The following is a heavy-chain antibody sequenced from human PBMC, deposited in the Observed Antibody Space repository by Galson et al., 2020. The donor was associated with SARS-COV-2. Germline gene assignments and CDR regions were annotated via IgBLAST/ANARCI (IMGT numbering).Heavy chain of an antibody. J-gene: IGHJ6*02. V-gene: IGHV3-33*01. CDR1: GFTFSSYG. D-gene: IGHD6-19*01. Sequence: GGSLRLSCAASGFTFSSYGMHWVRQAPGKGLEWVAVIWYDGSNKYYADSVKGRFTISRDNSKNTLYLQMNSLRAEDTAVYYCARESPVAGQLDGWSRGTTDTV. CDR3: ARESPVAGQLDG. CDR2: IWYDGSNK.